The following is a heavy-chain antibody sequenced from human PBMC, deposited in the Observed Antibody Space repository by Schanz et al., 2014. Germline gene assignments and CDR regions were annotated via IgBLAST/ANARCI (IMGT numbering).Heavy chain of an antibody. CDR3: ATGPSLGAGPPLDCHFVVDV. Sequence: QVQLQQWGAGLLKPSETLSLTCAVDGGSFSGYYWSWIRQSPDKGLEWIGEINHSANTTYNPSLKSRVPISVDSSKNQFSRMLNSVTAADTAVRKCATGPSLGAGPPLDCHFVVDVWGQGTTVSVSS. CDR1: GGSFSGYY. V-gene: IGHV4-34*01. CDR2: INHSANT. J-gene: IGHJ6*02. D-gene: IGHD1-26*01.